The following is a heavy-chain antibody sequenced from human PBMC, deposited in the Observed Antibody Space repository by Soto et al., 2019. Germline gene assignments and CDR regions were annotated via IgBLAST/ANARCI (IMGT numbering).Heavy chain of an antibody. CDR3: ARDLGYYDSSGYFDY. CDR2: IDSSGSII. CDR1: GFTFSDYY. Sequence: GGSLRLSCAASGFTFSDYYMSWIRQAPGKGLEWISYIDSSGSIIYYADSVKGRFTISRDNAKNSLYLQMNSLRAEDTAVYYCARDLGYYDSSGYFDYWGQGTLVTVSS. V-gene: IGHV3-11*01. D-gene: IGHD3-22*01. J-gene: IGHJ4*02.